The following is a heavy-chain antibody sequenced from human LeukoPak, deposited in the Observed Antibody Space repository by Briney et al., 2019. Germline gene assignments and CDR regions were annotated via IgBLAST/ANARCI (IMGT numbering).Heavy chain of an antibody. CDR2: ITSSQGRA. J-gene: IGHJ5*01. D-gene: IGHD4-17*01. Sequence: GGSLRLSCAASGFTFSSFAMTWVRQAPGKGLEWVASITSSQGRAYTTDSVKGRFTISRDDSQSTLYLQMNNLRVEDTAVYYCSKDPNGDYIGAFDSSGQGTLVTVSS. CDR1: GFTFSSFA. V-gene: IGHV3-23*01. CDR3: SKDPNGDYIGAFDS.